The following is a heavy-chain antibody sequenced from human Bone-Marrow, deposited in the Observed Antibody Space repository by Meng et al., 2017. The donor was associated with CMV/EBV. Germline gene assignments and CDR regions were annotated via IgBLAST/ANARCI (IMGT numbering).Heavy chain of an antibody. CDR3: RKNYGDYASPRGMDV. V-gene: IGHV3-30-3*01. D-gene: IGHD4-17*01. Sequence: GGSLRLSCAASGFTFSSYAMHWVRQAPGKGPEWVAVISYDGSNKYYADSVKGRFTISRDNSKNTLYLQMNSLRAEDTAVYYCRKNYGDYASPRGMDVWGQGTTVTVSS. CDR1: GFTFSSYA. CDR2: ISYDGSNK. J-gene: IGHJ6*02.